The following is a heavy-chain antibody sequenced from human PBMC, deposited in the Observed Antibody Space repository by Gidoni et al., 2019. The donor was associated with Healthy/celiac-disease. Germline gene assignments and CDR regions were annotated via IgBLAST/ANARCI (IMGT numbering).Heavy chain of an antibody. CDR3: ARDRYAVYSNYGVWYYYYGMDV. J-gene: IGHJ6*02. Sequence: QVQLVQSGAEVKKPGASVKVSCKASGYTFTSYGISWVRQAPGQGLEWMGWISAYNGNTNYAQKLQGRVTMTTDTSTSTAYMELRSLRSDDTAVYYCARDRYAVYSNYGVWYYYYGMDVWGQGTTVTVSS. CDR2: ISAYNGNT. CDR1: GYTFTSYG. D-gene: IGHD4-4*01. V-gene: IGHV1-18*01.